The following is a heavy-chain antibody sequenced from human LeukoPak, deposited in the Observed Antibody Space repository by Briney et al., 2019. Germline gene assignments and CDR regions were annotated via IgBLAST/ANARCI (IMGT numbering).Heavy chain of an antibody. CDR2: VSYVGGSK. CDR1: GSDFRSYA. J-gene: IGHJ4*02. Sequence: GGSLRLSCAASGSDFRSYAMHWVRQGPGKGLEWVALVSYVGGSKYYADSVKGRITISRDNSKNTLHLQMNSLRTEDTAVYYCARVKGGIAAAGNYFDYWGQGTLVTVSS. D-gene: IGHD6-13*01. CDR3: ARVKGGIAAAGNYFDY. V-gene: IGHV3-30-3*01.